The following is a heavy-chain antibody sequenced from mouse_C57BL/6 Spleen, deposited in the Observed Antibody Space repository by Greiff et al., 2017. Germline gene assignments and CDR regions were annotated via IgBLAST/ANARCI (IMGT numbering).Heavy chain of an antibody. CDR2: INPYNGDT. J-gene: IGHJ4*01. CDR1: GYSFTGYF. Sequence: VQLKESGPALVKPGASVKISCKASGYSFTGYFMNWVKQSHGKSLEWIGRINPYNGDTFYNQKFKGKATLTVDKSSSTAHMELLSLTSEDFAVYYGARAIYYDYQGYAMDYWGQGTSVTVSS. V-gene: IGHV1-37*01. D-gene: IGHD2-4*01. CDR3: ARAIYYDYQGYAMDY.